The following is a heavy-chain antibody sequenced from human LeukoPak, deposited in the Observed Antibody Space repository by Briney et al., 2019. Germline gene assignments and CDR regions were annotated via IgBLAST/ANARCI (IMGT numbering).Heavy chain of an antibody. CDR3: ARVGWEQWLVSRAFDI. J-gene: IGHJ3*02. V-gene: IGHV4-61*02. CDR2: IYTSGST. D-gene: IGHD6-19*01. CDR1: GGSISSGGYY. Sequence: PSQTLSLTCTVSGGSISSGGYYRSWIRQPAGKGLEWIGRIYTSGSTNYNRSLKSRVTISVDTSKNQFSLKLSSVTAADTAVYYCARVGWEQWLVSRAFDIWGQGTMVTVSS.